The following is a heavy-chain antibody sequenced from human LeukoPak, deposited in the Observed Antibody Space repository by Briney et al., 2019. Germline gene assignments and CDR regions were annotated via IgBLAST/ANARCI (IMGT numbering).Heavy chain of an antibody. Sequence: ASVKVSCKASGYTFTSYYMRWVRQAPGQGLEWMGIINPSGGSTSYAQKFQGRVTMTRDTSTSTVYMELSSLRSEDTAVYYCAREEGIAVKLNYFDYWGQGTLVTVSS. J-gene: IGHJ4*02. CDR2: INPSGGST. CDR3: AREEGIAVKLNYFDY. V-gene: IGHV1-46*01. CDR1: GYTFTSYY. D-gene: IGHD6-19*01.